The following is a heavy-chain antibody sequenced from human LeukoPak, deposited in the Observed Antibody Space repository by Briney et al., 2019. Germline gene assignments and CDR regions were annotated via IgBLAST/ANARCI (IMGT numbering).Heavy chain of an antibody. CDR3: AVTTTLENAFDI. Sequence: PSETLSLTCAVYGGSFSGYYWSWIRQPPGKGLEWIGEINHSGSTNYNPSLKSRVTISVDTSKNQFSLKLSSVTAADTAVYYCAVTTTLENAFDIWGQGTMVTVSS. CDR1: GGSFSGYY. V-gene: IGHV4-34*01. CDR2: INHSGST. D-gene: IGHD4-17*01. J-gene: IGHJ3*02.